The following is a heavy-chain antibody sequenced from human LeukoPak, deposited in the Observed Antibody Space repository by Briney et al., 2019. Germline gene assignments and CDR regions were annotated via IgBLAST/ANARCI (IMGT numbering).Heavy chain of an antibody. J-gene: IGHJ6*03. CDR3: ARETTGSYYHYYYMDV. CDR1: GGSISSGAYC. D-gene: IGHD1-1*01. CDR2: MYYDGST. V-gene: IGHV4-31*03. Sequence: SQTLSLTCTVSGGSISSGAYCWSWIRQRPGKGLEWIGYMYYDGSTYSNPSLKSRLTISVDTSKNQFSLKLSSVTAADTAVYYCARETTGSYYHYYYMDVWGKGTTVTVSS.